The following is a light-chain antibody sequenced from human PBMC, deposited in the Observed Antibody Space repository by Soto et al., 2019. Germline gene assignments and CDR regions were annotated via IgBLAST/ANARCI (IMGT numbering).Light chain of an antibody. V-gene: IGLV2-8*01. CDR2: EVS. CDR1: NSDGPLYNY. J-gene: IGLJ2*01. Sequence: SALTQPPSASGSPGQSVTISCTGTNSDGPLYNYVSWHQQHPGKAPKLMIYEVSKRPSGVPDRFSGSKSGNTASLTVSGLQSEDEADYYCSSYVGNNVVFGGGTKLTVL. CDR3: SSYVGNNVV.